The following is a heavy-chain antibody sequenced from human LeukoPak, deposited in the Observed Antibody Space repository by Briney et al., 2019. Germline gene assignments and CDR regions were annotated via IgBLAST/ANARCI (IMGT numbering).Heavy chain of an antibody. Sequence: GGSLRLSCAASGFTFSSYAMHWVRQAPGKGLEWVAVISYDGSNKYYADSVKGRFTISRDNAKNSLYLQMNSLRAEDTALYYCAKDIQGSGYYGAFDIWGQGTMVTVSS. CDR2: ISYDGSNK. V-gene: IGHV3-30-3*01. CDR3: AKDIQGSGYYGAFDI. J-gene: IGHJ3*02. D-gene: IGHD1-26*01. CDR1: GFTFSSYA.